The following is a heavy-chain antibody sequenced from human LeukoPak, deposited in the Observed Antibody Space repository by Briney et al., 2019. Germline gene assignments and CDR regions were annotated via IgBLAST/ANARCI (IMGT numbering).Heavy chain of an antibody. V-gene: IGHV3-43*02. CDR2: ISGDGGST. D-gene: IGHD3-9*01. CDR1: GFTFDDYA. Sequence: PGGSLRLSCAASGFTFDDYAMHWVRQAPGKGLEWVSLISGDGGSTYYADSVKGRFTISRDNSKNTLYLQMNSLRAEDTAVYYCAKSPADYDIFGLTHYFDYWGQGTLVTVSS. J-gene: IGHJ4*02. CDR3: AKSPADYDIFGLTHYFDY.